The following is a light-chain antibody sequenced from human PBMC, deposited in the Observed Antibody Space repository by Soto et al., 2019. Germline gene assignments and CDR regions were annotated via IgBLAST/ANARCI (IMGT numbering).Light chain of an antibody. CDR1: QSISSW. CDR2: KAS. CDR3: QKYNSYSWT. Sequence: DIQMTQSPSTLSASVGDRVTITCRASQSISSWLAWYQQKPGKAPKLLIYKASSLESGVPSRFSGSGSGTGFTLTIRRLPPYYFATYYFQKYNSYSWTFGQGTKVEIK. J-gene: IGKJ1*01. V-gene: IGKV1-5*03.